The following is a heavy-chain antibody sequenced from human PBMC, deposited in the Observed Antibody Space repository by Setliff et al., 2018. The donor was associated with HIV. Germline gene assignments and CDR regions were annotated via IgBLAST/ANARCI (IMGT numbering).Heavy chain of an antibody. CDR1: GGSISDSRYY. CDR2: IYYSRNT. J-gene: IGHJ4*02. V-gene: IGHV4-39*01. Sequence: SETLSLTCTVSGGSISDSRYYWGWIRQPPGKGLEWIGNIYYSRNTYYNPSLKSPVTLSVDTSKNQFSLKLSSVTAADTAVYYCARPVEMANREFDYWGQGTLVTVSS. D-gene: IGHD1-26*01. CDR3: ARPVEMANREFDY.